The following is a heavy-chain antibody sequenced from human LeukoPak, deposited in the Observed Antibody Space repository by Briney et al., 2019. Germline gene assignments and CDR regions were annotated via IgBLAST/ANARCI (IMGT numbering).Heavy chain of an antibody. CDR2: INPNSGGT. Sequence: GASVKVSCKAFGYTFTSYGISWVRQAPGQGLEWMGWINPNSGGTNYAQKFQGRVTMTRDTSISTAYMELSRLRSDDTAVYYCARADVLEWLSIDYWGQGTLVTVSS. D-gene: IGHD3-3*01. CDR3: ARADVLEWLSIDY. CDR1: GYTFTSYG. J-gene: IGHJ4*02. V-gene: IGHV1-2*02.